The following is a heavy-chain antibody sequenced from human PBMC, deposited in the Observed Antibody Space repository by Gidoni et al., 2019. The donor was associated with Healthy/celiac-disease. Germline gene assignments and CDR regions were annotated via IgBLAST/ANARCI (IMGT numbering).Heavy chain of an antibody. Sequence: EVQLVESGGGLVKPGGSLRLSCAASAFPFSNAWMRWVRQAPGKGLEWVGRIKSKTDGGTTDYAAPVKGRFTISRDDSKNTLYLQMNSLKTEDTAVYYCTPDCSGGSCYRYYYGMDVWGQGTTVTVSS. J-gene: IGHJ6*02. D-gene: IGHD2-15*01. CDR1: AFPFSNAW. CDR3: TPDCSGGSCYRYYYGMDV. CDR2: IKSKTDGGTT. V-gene: IGHV3-15*01.